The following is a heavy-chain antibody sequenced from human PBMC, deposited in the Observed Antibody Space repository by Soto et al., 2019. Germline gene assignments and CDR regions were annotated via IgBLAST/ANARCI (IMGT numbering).Heavy chain of an antibody. J-gene: IGHJ5*02. CDR1: GYSFTSYW. CDR3: ARLIGSSSWFDL. CDR2: IFPDDSDT. D-gene: IGHD2-2*01. Sequence: GESLKISCKGSGYSFTSYWIGWVRQMPGKGLEWMGSIFPDDSDTRYSPSFQGQVTISVDKAVTTAYLQWSSLKASDSAMYYCARLIGSSSWFDLWGQGALVTVSS. V-gene: IGHV5-51*01.